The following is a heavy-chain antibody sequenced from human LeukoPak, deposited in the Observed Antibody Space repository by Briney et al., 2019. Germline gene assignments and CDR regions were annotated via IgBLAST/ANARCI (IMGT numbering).Heavy chain of an antibody. J-gene: IGHJ4*02. Sequence: PSETLSLTCTVSGGSISSSNYYWGWIRQPPGKGLEWIGSIYYSGNTYYNPSLKSRVTISVDTSKNQFSLRLSSVTAADTAVYYCARRARGTYLYYIDYRGQGTLVSVSS. V-gene: IGHV4-39*01. CDR2: IYYSGNT. CDR1: GGSISSSNYY. CDR3: ARRARGTYLYYIDY. D-gene: IGHD1-26*01.